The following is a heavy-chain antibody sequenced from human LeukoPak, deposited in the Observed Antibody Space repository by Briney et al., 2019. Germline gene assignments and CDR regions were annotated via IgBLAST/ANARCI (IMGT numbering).Heavy chain of an antibody. J-gene: IGHJ5*02. Sequence: GGSLRPSCVVSGLTVSNNYMTWVRQAPGKGLEWVSLIFSGGGTYYADSVKGRFTISSDSSKNTLYLQMNSLRAEDTALYYCARDPGAAAGNLWSWGQGTLVTVSS. CDR1: GLTVSNNY. V-gene: IGHV3-66*01. CDR3: ARDPGAAAGNLWS. D-gene: IGHD6-25*01. CDR2: IFSGGGT.